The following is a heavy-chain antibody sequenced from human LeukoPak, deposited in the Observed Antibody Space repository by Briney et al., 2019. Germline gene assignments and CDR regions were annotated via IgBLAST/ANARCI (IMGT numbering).Heavy chain of an antibody. CDR2: IYYSGST. J-gene: IGHJ5*02. CDR3: ATYSVLRYFDWLPYNWFDP. CDR1: GYSISSGYY. Sequence: SETLSLTCSVSGYSISSGYYWGWIRQPPGKGLEWIGSIYYSGSTYYNSSLKSRVTISVDTSKNQFSLKLSSVTAADTAVYYCATYSVLRYFDWLPYNWFDPWGQGTLVTVSS. V-gene: IGHV4-38-2*02. D-gene: IGHD3-9*01.